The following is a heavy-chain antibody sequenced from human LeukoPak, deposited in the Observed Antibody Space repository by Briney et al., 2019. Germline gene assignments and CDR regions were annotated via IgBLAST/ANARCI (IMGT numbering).Heavy chain of an antibody. V-gene: IGHV3-48*03. D-gene: IGHD3-22*01. CDR3: ATEWLLGAMNAFDI. Sequence: PGGSLRLSCVTSEFTISSYEMNWVRQAPGKGLEWVSYISGSGSPIFYADSVKGRFTISRDNAQNSLYLQMNSLRAEDTAVYYCATEWLLGAMNAFDIWGQGTMVTVSS. CDR1: EFTISSYE. J-gene: IGHJ3*02. CDR2: ISGSGSPI.